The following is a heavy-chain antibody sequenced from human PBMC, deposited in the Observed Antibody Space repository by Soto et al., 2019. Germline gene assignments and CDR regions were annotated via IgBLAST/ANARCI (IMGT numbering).Heavy chain of an antibody. J-gene: IGHJ4*02. CDR3: ARAFYGSGSYSLDY. V-gene: IGHV3-72*01. CDR2: TRKKANGYTT. Sequence: EVQLVESGGGLVQPGGSLRLSCAVSGFTFSDHYMDWVRQAPGKGLEWVGRTRKKANGYTTEYAASVKGRFTISRDDSKNSLYLQTGSLKTEDTAVYYCARAFYGSGSYSLDYWGQGTLVTVSS. CDR1: GFTFSDHY. D-gene: IGHD3-10*01.